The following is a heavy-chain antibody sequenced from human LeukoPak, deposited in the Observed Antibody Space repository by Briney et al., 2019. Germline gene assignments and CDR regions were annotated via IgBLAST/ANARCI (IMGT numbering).Heavy chain of an antibody. CDR2: LGSAGDT. Sequence: GGSLRLSCAASGFTFSRYDMHWGRQSAGRGLEWVSGLGSAGDTFYPASVKGRFTISRENSKNTLSLQMDSLRAEDTAVYYCARGYEYSSGSFDYWGQGTLVTVSS. V-gene: IGHV3-13*04. J-gene: IGHJ4*02. CDR3: ARGYEYSSGSFDY. D-gene: IGHD6-19*01. CDR1: GFTFSRYD.